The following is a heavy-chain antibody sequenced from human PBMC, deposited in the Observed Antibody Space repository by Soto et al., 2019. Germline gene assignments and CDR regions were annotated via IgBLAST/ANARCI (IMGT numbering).Heavy chain of an antibody. CDR3: AKDYDSSGYYYSPEYFQH. Sequence: EVQLLESGGGLVQPGGSLRLSCAASGFTFSSYAMSWVRQAPGKGLEWVSAISGSGGSTYYADSVKGRFTISRDNSKNTLYLQMNSLRAEDTAVYYCAKDYDSSGYYYSPEYFQHWGQGTLVSVSS. CDR2: ISGSGGST. CDR1: GFTFSSYA. J-gene: IGHJ1*01. D-gene: IGHD3-22*01. V-gene: IGHV3-23*01.